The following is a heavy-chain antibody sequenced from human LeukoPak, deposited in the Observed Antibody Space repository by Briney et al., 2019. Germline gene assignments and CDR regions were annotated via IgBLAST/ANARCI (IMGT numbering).Heavy chain of an antibody. J-gene: IGHJ6*02. CDR3: ARAGTGSYSIYYYGMDV. CDR1: GGAISSYY. V-gene: IGHV4-59*01. CDR2: IYYSGST. D-gene: IGHD1-26*01. Sequence: SETLSLTCTVSGGAISSYYWSWIRQPPGKGLEWIGYIYYSGSTNYNPSLKSRVTISVDTSKNQFSLKLSSVTAADTAVYYCARAGTGSYSIYYYGMDVWGQGTTVTVSS.